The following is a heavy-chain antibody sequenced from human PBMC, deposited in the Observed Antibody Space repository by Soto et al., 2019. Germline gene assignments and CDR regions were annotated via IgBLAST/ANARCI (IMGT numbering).Heavy chain of an antibody. V-gene: IGHV1-18*01. J-gene: IGHJ4*02. CDR2: ISAYNGNT. Sequence: ASVKVSCKASGYTFTIYGISWGRQAPGQGLEWMGWISAYNGNTNYAQKLQGRVTMTTDTSTSTAYMELRSLRSDDTAVYYCARGMYYYGSGSYFDYWGQGTLVTVSS. CDR3: ARGMYYYGSGSYFDY. CDR1: GYTFTIYG. D-gene: IGHD3-10*01.